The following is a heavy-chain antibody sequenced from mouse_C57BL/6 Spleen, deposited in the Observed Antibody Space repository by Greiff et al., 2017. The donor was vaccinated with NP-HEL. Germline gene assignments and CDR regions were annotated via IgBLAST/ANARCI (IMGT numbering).Heavy chain of an antibody. V-gene: IGHV1-15*01. CDR1: GYTFTDYE. CDR2: IDPETGGT. D-gene: IGHD6-2*01. CDR3: TFSGAWFAY. J-gene: IGHJ3*01. Sequence: LVESGAELVRPGASVTLSCKASGYTFTDYEMHWVKQTPVHGLEWIGAIDPETGGTAYNQKFKGKAILTADKSSSTAYMELRSLTSEDSAVYYCTFSGAWFAYWGQGTLVTVSA.